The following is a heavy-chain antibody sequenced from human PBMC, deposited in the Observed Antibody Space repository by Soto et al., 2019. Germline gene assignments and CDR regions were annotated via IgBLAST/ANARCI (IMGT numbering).Heavy chain of an antibody. CDR3: ARDPHYFYDSTGYYDY. CDR2: ISGSASTT. CDR1: GFTFSSYA. V-gene: IGHV3-23*01. J-gene: IGHJ4*02. Sequence: PGGSLRLSCAASGFTFSSYAMSWVRQTPGKGLEWVSAISGSASTTYYADSVKGRFTISRDNSKNTMYLQMNSLRAEDTAVYYYARDPHYFYDSTGYYDYWGQGTLVTVSS. D-gene: IGHD3-22*01.